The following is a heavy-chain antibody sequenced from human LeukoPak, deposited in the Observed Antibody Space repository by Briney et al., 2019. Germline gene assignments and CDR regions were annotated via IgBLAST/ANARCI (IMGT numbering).Heavy chain of an antibody. CDR3: ARATSIQLWLDAFDI. CDR2: ISSSSSTI. Sequence: PGGPLRLSCAASGFTFSNFAMNWVRQAPGKGLEWVSYISSSSSTIYYADSVKGRFTISRDNAKNSLYLQMNSLRDEDTAVYYCARATSIQLWLDAFDIWGQGTMVTVSS. J-gene: IGHJ3*02. D-gene: IGHD5-18*01. V-gene: IGHV3-48*02. CDR1: GFTFSNFA.